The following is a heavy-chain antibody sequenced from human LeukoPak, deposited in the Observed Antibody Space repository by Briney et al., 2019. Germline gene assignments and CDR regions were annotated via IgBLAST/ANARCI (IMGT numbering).Heavy chain of an antibody. V-gene: IGHV1-2*02. D-gene: IGHD1-26*01. CDR3: ARDKSKWELLPGN. J-gene: IGHJ4*02. CDR2: INPNSGGT. Sequence: ASVKVSCKASGCTFTGYYMHWVRQAPGQGLEWMGWINPNSGGTNYAQKFQGRVTMTRDTSISTAYMELSRLRSDDTAVYYCARDKSKWELLPGNWGQGTLVTVSS. CDR1: GCTFTGYY.